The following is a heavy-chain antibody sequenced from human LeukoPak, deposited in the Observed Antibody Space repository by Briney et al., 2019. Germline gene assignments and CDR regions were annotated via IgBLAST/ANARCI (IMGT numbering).Heavy chain of an antibody. V-gene: IGHV1-69*13. J-gene: IGHJ3*02. CDR1: GGTFSSYA. Sequence: GASVKVSCKASGGTFSSYAISWVRQAPGQGLEWMGGIIPIFGTANYAQKFQGRVTITADESTSTAYMELSSLRSEDTAVYYCARDTYSSSSLERVDAFDIWGQGTMVTVSS. D-gene: IGHD6-6*01. CDR3: ARDTYSSSSLERVDAFDI. CDR2: IIPIFGTA.